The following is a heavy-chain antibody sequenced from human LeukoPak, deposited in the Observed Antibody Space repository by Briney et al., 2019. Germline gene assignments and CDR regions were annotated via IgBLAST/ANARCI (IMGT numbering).Heavy chain of an antibody. V-gene: IGHV4-31*03. CDR2: VYDSGST. Sequence: SETLSLTCTVSGGSISRGLYFWSWIRQHPGKGLEWIGYVYDSGSTYLNPSLKSRVSMSQDTSQNQFSLKLSSVTAADTAVYYCAREGAAMIRNHIDYWGQGTLVTVSS. CDR3: AREGAAMIRNHIDY. J-gene: IGHJ4*02. CDR1: GGSISRGLYF. D-gene: IGHD3-22*01.